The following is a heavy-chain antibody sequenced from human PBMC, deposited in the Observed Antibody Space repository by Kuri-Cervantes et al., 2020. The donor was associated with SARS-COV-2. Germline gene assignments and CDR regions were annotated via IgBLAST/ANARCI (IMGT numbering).Heavy chain of an antibody. Sequence: GGSLRLSCAASGFTFSSYAMSWVRQAPGKGLEWVSAISGSGGSTYYADSVKGRFTISRDNSKDTLYLQMNSLRAEDTAVCYCAKDLCSSTSCSTYDAFDIWGQGTMVTVSS. CDR1: GFTFSSYA. CDR3: AKDLCSSTSCSTYDAFDI. D-gene: IGHD2-2*01. J-gene: IGHJ3*02. V-gene: IGHV3-23*01. CDR2: ISGSGGST.